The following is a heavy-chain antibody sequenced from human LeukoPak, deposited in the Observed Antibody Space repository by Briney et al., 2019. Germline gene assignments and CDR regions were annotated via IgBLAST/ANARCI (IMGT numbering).Heavy chain of an antibody. CDR3: TRDRSRAEDD. CDR2: INQGGSDK. V-gene: IGHV3-7*01. Sequence: QAGASLRLSCAASGFTFSGHWMSWVRQAPGKGLEWVANINQGGSDKYYVDSVKGRFTISRDNANNLLYLQMNSLRGEDTAVYYCTRDRSRAEDDWGQGTLVTVSS. J-gene: IGHJ4*02. CDR1: GFTFSGHW. D-gene: IGHD1-14*01.